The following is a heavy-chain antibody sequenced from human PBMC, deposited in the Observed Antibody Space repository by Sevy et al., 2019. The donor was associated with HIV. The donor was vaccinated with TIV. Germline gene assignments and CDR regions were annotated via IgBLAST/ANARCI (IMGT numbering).Heavy chain of an antibody. Sequence: GGSLRLSCAASGFTFSNYWMSWVRQAPGKGLEWVANIKRDGSEKYYMASVKGRFTISRDNAKNSLYLQINGLRADDTAMYNCARDCSSTSCLWGLDVWGQGTTVTVSS. CDR2: IKRDGSEK. CDR3: ARDCSSTSCLWGLDV. J-gene: IGHJ6*02. V-gene: IGHV3-7*03. D-gene: IGHD2-2*01. CDR1: GFTFSNYW.